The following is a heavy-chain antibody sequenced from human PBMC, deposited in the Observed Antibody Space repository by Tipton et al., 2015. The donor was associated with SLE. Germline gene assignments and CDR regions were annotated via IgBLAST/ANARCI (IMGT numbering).Heavy chain of an antibody. CDR3: ARHQIPAAIKFDY. CDR2: IYYSGTT. Sequence: LRLSCTVSGGSITNTIYYWGWIRQPPGKGLEWIGTIYYSGTTYYNPSLKSRVTISADTSKSQFSLKLSAVTAADTAIYYCARHQIPAAIKFDYWGQGTLVIVSS. V-gene: IGHV4-39*01. J-gene: IGHJ4*02. D-gene: IGHD2-2*02. CDR1: GGSITNTIYY.